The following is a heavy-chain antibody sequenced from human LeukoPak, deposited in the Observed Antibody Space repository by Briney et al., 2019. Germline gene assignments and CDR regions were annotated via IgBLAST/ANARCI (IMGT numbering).Heavy chain of an antibody. CDR3: ARGSGWNTFDP. V-gene: IGHV4-61*02. CDR2: ICSNGWT. Sequence: SETLSLTCTVSGGSISTDLYYWTCIRQPAGKGLEWIVPICSNGWTDYNPPRKSRVSITIDTSKSHFSLKMSLATAADTALYYWARGSGWNTFDPWGQGTLVTVSS. CDR1: GGSISTDLYY. D-gene: IGHD6-19*01. J-gene: IGHJ5*02.